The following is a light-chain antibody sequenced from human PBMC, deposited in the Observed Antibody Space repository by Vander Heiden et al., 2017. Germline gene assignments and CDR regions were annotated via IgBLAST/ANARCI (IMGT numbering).Light chain of an antibody. V-gene: IGLV1-40*01. CDR3: QSYDRSLAGSKVV. J-gene: IGLJ2*01. CDR2: SNN. Sequence: QSVLTQPPSVSGAPGQRVTIPCTGTSSNIGAGYDGHWYQQLPGTAPKLLIYSNNNRPSGVPDRFSGSKSGASASLAITGLQAEEEADYYCQSYDRSLAGSKVVFGGGTKVTVL. CDR1: SSNIGAGYD.